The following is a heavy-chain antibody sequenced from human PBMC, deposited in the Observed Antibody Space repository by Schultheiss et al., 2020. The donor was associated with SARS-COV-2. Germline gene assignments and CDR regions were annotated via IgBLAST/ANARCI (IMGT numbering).Heavy chain of an antibody. CDR1: GFTVSSNY. V-gene: IGHV3-11*04. CDR3: ARLKRGSSGYFDY. Sequence: GGSLRLSCAASGFTVSSNYMSWVRQAPGKGLVWVSAISGSGGSTYYADSVKGRFTISRDNAKNSLYLQMNSLRAEDTAVYYCARLKRGSSGYFDYWGQGTLVTVSS. J-gene: IGHJ4*02. CDR2: ISGSGGST. D-gene: IGHD3-22*01.